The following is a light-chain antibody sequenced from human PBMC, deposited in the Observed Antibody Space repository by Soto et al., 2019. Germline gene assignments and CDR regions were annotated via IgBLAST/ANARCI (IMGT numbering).Light chain of an antibody. V-gene: IGKV3-20*01. CDR2: GTS. Sequence: EVVLTQSPGTLSLSRGERATLSCRASDRIYSAYLGWYQQKPGQAPRLLIYGTSSRATGIPDRFSGSGSGTDFTLTISRLEHEDFAVYYCQQYGNSPITFGQGTRLEIK. CDR3: QQYGNSPIT. J-gene: IGKJ5*01. CDR1: DRIYSAY.